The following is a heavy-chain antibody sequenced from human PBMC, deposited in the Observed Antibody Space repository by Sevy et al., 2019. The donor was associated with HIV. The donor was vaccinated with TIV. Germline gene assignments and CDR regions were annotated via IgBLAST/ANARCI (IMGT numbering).Heavy chain of an antibody. CDR1: GFTFSSYS. J-gene: IGHJ4*02. V-gene: IGHV3-48*01. Sequence: GGSLRLSCAASGFTFSSYSMNWVRQAPGKGLEWVSYISSSSSTIYYADSVKGRFTISRDNAKNSLYLQMNSLRAEDTAVYYCARLSGYSSSCSYFDYWGLGTLVTVSS. CDR3: ARLSGYSSSCSYFDY. CDR2: ISSSSSTI. D-gene: IGHD6-13*01.